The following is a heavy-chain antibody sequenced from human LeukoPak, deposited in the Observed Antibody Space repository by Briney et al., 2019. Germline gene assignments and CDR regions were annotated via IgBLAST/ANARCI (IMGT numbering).Heavy chain of an antibody. CDR1: GFTVSSNY. CDR3: ATYTNWVAGDV. J-gene: IGHJ3*01. D-gene: IGHD7-27*01. CDR2: IYSGGST. Sequence: GGSLRLSCAASGFTVSSNYMSWVRQAPGKGLEWVSVIYSGGSTYYADSVKGRFTISRDNAKNSLYLQMDSLRAEDTAVYYCATYTNWVAGDVWGQGTTVSVSS. V-gene: IGHV3-53*01.